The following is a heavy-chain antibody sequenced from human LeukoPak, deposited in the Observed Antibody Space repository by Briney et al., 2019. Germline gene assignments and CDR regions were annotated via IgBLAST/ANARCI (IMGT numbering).Heavy chain of an antibody. CDR1: GGSISSYY. CDR2: IYYSGST. V-gene: IGHV4-59*12. Sequence: SETLSLTCTVSGGSISSYYWSWIRQPPGKGLEWIGYIYYSGSTNYNPSLKRRVTISVDTSKNQFSLKLSSVTAADTAVYYCARDDSSGYYGMDVWGQGTTVTVSS. D-gene: IGHD3-22*01. CDR3: ARDDSSGYYGMDV. J-gene: IGHJ6*02.